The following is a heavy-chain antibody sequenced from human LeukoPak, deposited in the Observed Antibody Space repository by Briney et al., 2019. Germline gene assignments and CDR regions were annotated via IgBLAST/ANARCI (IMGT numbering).Heavy chain of an antibody. V-gene: IGHV1-69*06. D-gene: IGHD4-17*01. CDR1: GGTFSSYA. Sequence: HWASVKVSCKASGGTFSSYAISWVRQAPGQGLEWMGGIILIFDTANYAQKFKGRLTITADKSTSTAYMELSSLRSEDTAVYYCARERHDYGDFDYWGQGTLVTVSS. CDR3: ARERHDYGDFDY. J-gene: IGHJ4*02. CDR2: IILIFDTA.